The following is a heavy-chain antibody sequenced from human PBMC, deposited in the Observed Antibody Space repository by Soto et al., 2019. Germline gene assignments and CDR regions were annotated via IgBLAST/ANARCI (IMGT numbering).Heavy chain of an antibody. Sequence: QVQLVESGGGVVQPGRSLRLSCAASGFTFSNYAMHWVRQAPGMGLEWVAFISYDGSNKYYADSVRGRFTISRDNSKNTLYLQMNSLRAEDTALCYCARVPSHPVVTAIRNYYFDYCGQGTLVTVSS. CDR1: GFTFSNYA. D-gene: IGHD2-21*02. J-gene: IGHJ4*02. V-gene: IGHV3-30-3*01. CDR3: ARVPSHPVVTAIRNYYFDY. CDR2: ISYDGSNK.